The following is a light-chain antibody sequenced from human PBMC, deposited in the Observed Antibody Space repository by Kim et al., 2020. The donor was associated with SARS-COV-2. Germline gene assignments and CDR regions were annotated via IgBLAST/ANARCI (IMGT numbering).Light chain of an antibody. CDR2: GAS. V-gene: IGKV3-15*01. CDR3: QQYNDWPPLT. Sequence: EIVMTQSPATVSVSPGERATLSCRASQSVGSNLAWYQQKPGQAPRLLIYGASTGATGIPARFSGSGSGTEFTLTISSLQSEDFAVYYCQQYNDWPPLTFGGGTKVDIK. CDR1: QSVGSN. J-gene: IGKJ4*01.